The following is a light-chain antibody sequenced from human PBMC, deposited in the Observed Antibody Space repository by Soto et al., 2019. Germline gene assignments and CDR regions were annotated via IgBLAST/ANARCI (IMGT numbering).Light chain of an antibody. CDR2: AVS. J-gene: IGKJ5*01. Sequence: EIVMTQSPGTLSVSPGESATLSCRARQSISTNLAWYQQRPGQAPRLLLSAVSTRATGVPARFSGSGSGKEFTLTISSLQSEDFPFYYCKQYYTWPPRLNFGQGTRLQI. CDR3: KQYYTWPPRLN. CDR1: QSISTN. V-gene: IGKV3-15*01.